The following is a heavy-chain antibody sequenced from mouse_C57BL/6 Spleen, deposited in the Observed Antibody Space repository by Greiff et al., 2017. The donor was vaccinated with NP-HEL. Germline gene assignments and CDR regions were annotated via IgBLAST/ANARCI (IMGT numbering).Heavy chain of an antibody. CDR1: GYTFTSYW. Sequence: QVQLQQPGAELVMPGASVKLSCKASGYTFTSYWMHWVKQRPGQGLEWIGEIDPSDSYTNYNQKFKGKSTLTVDKSSSTAYMQLSSLTSEDSAVYYCAKRVYYGSSSLDYWGQGTTLTVFS. J-gene: IGHJ2*01. CDR2: IDPSDSYT. V-gene: IGHV1-69*01. D-gene: IGHD1-1*01. CDR3: AKRVYYGSSSLDY.